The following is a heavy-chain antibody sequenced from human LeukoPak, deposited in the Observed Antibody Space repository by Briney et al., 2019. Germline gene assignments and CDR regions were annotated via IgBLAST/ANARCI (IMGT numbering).Heavy chain of an antibody. V-gene: IGHV1-8*01. CDR2: MNPDTEIT. J-gene: IGHJ4*02. D-gene: IGHD2-21*02. CDR1: GYTFTSYD. CDR3: ARHDAVVTARPFDY. Sequence: GASVKVSCKAYGYTFTSYDLNWVRQASGQGLEWMGWMNPDTEITDYAQKFQGRVTMTRDTSISTAYMELSGLTSEDTAVYFCARHDAVVTARPFDYWGQGALVTVSS.